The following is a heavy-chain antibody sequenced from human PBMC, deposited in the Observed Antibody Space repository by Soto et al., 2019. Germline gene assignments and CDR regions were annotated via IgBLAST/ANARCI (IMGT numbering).Heavy chain of an antibody. Sequence: QVQVVESGGGVVQPGRSLRLSCEASGFTFTSYGMHWVRQAPGKGLEWVAVIWYDGSKKYYADSVKGRFSISRDNSKNTVFLQMNSLRAEDTAVYYCARDRRFLECLDQWGQGTLVTVSS. V-gene: IGHV3-33*01. CDR1: GFTFTSYG. CDR3: ARDRRFLECLDQ. D-gene: IGHD3-3*01. CDR2: IWYDGSKK. J-gene: IGHJ4*02.